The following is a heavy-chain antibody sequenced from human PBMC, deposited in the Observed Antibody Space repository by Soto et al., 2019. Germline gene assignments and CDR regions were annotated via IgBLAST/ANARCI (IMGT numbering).Heavy chain of an antibody. CDR3: ARDRYGVPRGDYFDS. CDR2: IYHSGSN. J-gene: IGHJ4*02. D-gene: IGHD4-17*01. V-gene: IGHV4-30-2*01. CDR1: GGSISSGGYS. Sequence: SETLSLTCAVSGGSISSGGYSWSWIRQPPGKGLEWIGYIYHSGSNYYNPSLKSRVSISVDTSKNQFSLNLSSVTAADTAIYYCARDRYGVPRGDYFDSWGQGILVTVS.